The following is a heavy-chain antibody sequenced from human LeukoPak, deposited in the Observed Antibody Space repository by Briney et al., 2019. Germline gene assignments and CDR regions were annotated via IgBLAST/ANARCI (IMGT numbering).Heavy chain of an antibody. Sequence: SETLSLTCTVSGGSISSSSYYWGWVRQPPGKGLEWLGSIYYSGSTYYNPSLKSRVTISVDTSKNQFSLKLSSVTAADTAVYYCARHRYYGSGNIWFDPWGQGTLVTVSS. D-gene: IGHD3-10*01. J-gene: IGHJ5*02. CDR2: IYYSGST. V-gene: IGHV4-39*01. CDR3: ARHRYYGSGNIWFDP. CDR1: GGSISSSSYY.